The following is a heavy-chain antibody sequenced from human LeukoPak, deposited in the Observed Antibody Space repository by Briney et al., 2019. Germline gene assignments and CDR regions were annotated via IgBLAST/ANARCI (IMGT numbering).Heavy chain of an antibody. CDR2: IYYSGST. J-gene: IGHJ4*02. CDR1: GGSISSYY. Sequence: SETLSLTCTVSGGSISSYYWSWIRQPPGKGLGWSGYIYYSGSTNYNPSLKSRVTISVDTSKNQYSLKLSSVTAADTAVYYCARDAGYCTGGSCWYFDHWGQGTLVTVSS. CDR3: ARDAGYCTGGSCWYFDH. V-gene: IGHV4-59*12. D-gene: IGHD2-15*01.